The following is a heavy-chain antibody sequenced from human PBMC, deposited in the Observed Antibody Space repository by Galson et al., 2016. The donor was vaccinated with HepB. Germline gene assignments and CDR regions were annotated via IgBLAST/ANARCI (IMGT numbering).Heavy chain of an antibody. D-gene: IGHD3-3*01. CDR2: ISSSGTTI. Sequence: SLRLSCAASGITFSDSYMTWIRQAPGKGLEWLSYISSSGTTIYYADSVKGRFTISRDNAKNSLYLQMNSLRAEGTAVYYCARVMVDYHYWSNKPKHYYSGMDVWGQGTTVTVSS. CDR3: ARVMVDYHYWSNKPKHYYSGMDV. J-gene: IGHJ6*02. V-gene: IGHV3-11*01. CDR1: GITFSDSY.